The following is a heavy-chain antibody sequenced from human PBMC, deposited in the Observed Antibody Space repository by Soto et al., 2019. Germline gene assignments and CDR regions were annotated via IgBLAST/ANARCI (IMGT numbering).Heavy chain of an antibody. CDR3: ARSFSSKYSSSATFDY. CDR1: GGTFSSYA. Sequence: WASVKVSCKASGGTFSSYAISWVRQAPGQGLEWMGGIIPIFGTANYAQKFQGRVTITADKSTSTAYMELSSLRSEDTAVYYCARSFSSKYSSSATFDYWGQGTLVTVSS. J-gene: IGHJ4*02. CDR2: IIPIFGTA. D-gene: IGHD6-6*01. V-gene: IGHV1-69*06.